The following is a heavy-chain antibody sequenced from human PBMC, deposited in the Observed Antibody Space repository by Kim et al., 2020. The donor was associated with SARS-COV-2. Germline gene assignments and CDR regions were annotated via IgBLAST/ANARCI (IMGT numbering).Heavy chain of an antibody. CDR3: ARVDYLGWFDS. J-gene: IGHJ5*01. D-gene: IGHD4-17*01. CDR1: GDSVTNSNYY. V-gene: IGHV4-61*03. Sequence: SETLSLTCSVSGDSVTNSNYYWSWIRQPPGEGLEWIGHIYYSGTTNYNPSLNSQVAISLDTSKNHCSLKLTSLTAADTAIYYCARVDYLGWFDSWGRGT. CDR2: IYYSGTT.